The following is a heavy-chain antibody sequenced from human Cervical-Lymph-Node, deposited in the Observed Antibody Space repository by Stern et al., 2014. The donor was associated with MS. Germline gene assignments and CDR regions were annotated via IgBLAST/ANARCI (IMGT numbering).Heavy chain of an antibody. CDR2: IIPIFGTP. CDR1: GGTFSSQA. J-gene: IGHJ6*02. V-gene: IGHV1-69*01. CDR3: ATPSTVTVGGMDV. Sequence: QVQLVQSGAAVKKPGSSVKVSCKASGGTFSSQAINWVRQAPGQGLEWVGWIIPIFGTPNYAQKVQDRVTITADESTSTAYMDLSSLRSEDTAVYYCATPSTVTVGGMDVWGQGTTVTVSS. D-gene: IGHD4-17*01.